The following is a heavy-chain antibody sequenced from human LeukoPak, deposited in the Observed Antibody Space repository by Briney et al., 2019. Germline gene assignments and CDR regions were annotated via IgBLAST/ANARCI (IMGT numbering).Heavy chain of an antibody. CDR3: ARDIGNSGFNLDY. V-gene: IGHV3-33*01. Sequence: GGSLRLSCVVSGFTFSTHGFHWVRQAPGKGLEWVSVIWHDGGRKEYADSVRGRFTISRDNSNLYLQMNSLRAEDTAIYYCARDIGNSGFNLDYSGQGTPVTVSS. D-gene: IGHD5-12*01. CDR1: GFTFSTHG. CDR2: IWHDGGRK. J-gene: IGHJ4*02.